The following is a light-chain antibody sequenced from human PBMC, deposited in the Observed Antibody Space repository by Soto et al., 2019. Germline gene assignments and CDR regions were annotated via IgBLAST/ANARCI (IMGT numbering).Light chain of an antibody. CDR3: LLSYGGAQVL. Sequence: QAVVTQEPSLTVSPGGTVTLTCASSAGAVTSDYYANWLKQKPGQATRAMIFSTSKKHSWTPARFSGSLLGGKAALTLSAVQHEDEAEYYCLLSYGGAQVLFGGGTKLTVL. CDR1: AGAVTSDYY. J-gene: IGLJ2*01. V-gene: IGLV7-43*01. CDR2: STS.